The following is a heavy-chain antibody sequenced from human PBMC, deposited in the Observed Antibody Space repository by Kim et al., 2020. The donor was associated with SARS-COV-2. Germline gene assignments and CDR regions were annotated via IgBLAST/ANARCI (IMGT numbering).Heavy chain of an antibody. V-gene: IGHV5-10-1*01. CDR3: ARHGGTGHDAFDI. D-gene: IGHD3-9*01. J-gene: IGHJ3*02. Sequence: YSPSFQGHVTISADKSINTAYLQWSSLKASDTAMYYCARHGGTGHDAFDIWGQGTMVTVSS.